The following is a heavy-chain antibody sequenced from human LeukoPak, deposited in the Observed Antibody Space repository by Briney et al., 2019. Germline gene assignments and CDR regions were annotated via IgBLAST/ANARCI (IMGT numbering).Heavy chain of an antibody. CDR3: VRVGTIFGVVTLDY. CDR1: GYTFTSYG. CDR2: ISAYNGNT. D-gene: IGHD3-3*01. Sequence: ASVKVSCKASGYTFTSYGISWVRQAPGQGLEWMGWISAYNGNTNYAQKLQGRVTMTTDTSTSTAYMELRSLRSDDTAVYYCVRVGTIFGVVTLDYWGQGTLVTVSS. J-gene: IGHJ4*02. V-gene: IGHV1-18*04.